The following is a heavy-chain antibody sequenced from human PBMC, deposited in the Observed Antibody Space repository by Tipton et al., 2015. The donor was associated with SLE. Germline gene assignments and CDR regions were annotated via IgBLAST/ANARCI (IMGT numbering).Heavy chain of an antibody. Sequence: TLSLTCTVSGGSISSRYWSWIRQPPGKGLEWIGYMYYSGSTKYNPSLKSRVTISVDTSKNQFSLKLSSVTAADTAVYYCARSGSWHDALDIWGQGTMATVSS. V-gene: IGHV4-59*11. CDR2: MYYSGST. J-gene: IGHJ3*02. D-gene: IGHD6-13*01. CDR1: GGSISSRY. CDR3: ARSGSWHDALDI.